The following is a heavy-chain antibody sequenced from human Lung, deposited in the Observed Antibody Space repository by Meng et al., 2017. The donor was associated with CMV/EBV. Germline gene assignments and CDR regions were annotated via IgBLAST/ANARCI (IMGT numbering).Heavy chain of an antibody. CDR1: GYTFTGYY. V-gene: IGHV1-2*02. J-gene: IGHJ4*02. CDR3: ARALLFITMVRGAIGY. CDR2: INPNSGGT. Sequence: ASVKVSXKASGYTFTGYYMHWVRQAPGQGLEWMGWINPNSGGTNYAQKFQGRVTMTRDTSISTAYMELSRLRSDDTAVYYCARALLFITMVRGAIGYWGQGPLVPFSS. D-gene: IGHD3-10*01.